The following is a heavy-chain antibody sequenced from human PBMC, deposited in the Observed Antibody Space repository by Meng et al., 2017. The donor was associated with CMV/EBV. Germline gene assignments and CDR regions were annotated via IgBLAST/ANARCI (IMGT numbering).Heavy chain of an antibody. V-gene: IGHV4-31*02. D-gene: IGHD2-2*01. CDR2: IYYSGST. CDR1: SSSRGGYY. Sequence: SSSRGGYYWSWIRQHPGKGLEWIGYIYYSGSTYYNPSLKSRVTISVDTSKNQFSLKLSSVTAADTAVYYCAREGIVVVPASRYFDYWGQGTLVTVSS. J-gene: IGHJ4*02. CDR3: AREGIVVVPASRYFDY.